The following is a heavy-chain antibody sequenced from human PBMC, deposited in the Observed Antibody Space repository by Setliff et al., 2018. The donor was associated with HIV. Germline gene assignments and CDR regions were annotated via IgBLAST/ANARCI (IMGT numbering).Heavy chain of an antibody. CDR3: ARGGRDYFDNSGYFLHGAFDI. Sequence: ASETLSLTCTVSGGSIRSYYWSWIRQPPGKGLEWIGEIYYSGSTNYNPSLKSRVTISVDTSKNEFSLKLSSVTASDTAVYYCARGGRDYFDNSGYFLHGAFDIWGQGTMVTVSS. CDR2: IYYSGST. D-gene: IGHD3-22*01. V-gene: IGHV4-59*01. CDR1: GGSIRSYY. J-gene: IGHJ3*02.